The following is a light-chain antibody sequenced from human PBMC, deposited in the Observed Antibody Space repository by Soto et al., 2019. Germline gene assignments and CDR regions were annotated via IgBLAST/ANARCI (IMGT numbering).Light chain of an antibody. Sequence: EIVLTQSPGTLSVSPGERATLSCRASETISSDKLAWYQQKPGQPPSLLIYGTFSRATGIPDRFSGSGSGTDFTLTISRLEPEDSAIYCCQQYGSWTFDQGTKVEI. V-gene: IGKV3-20*01. J-gene: IGKJ1*01. CDR2: GTF. CDR3: QQYGSWT. CDR1: ETISSDK.